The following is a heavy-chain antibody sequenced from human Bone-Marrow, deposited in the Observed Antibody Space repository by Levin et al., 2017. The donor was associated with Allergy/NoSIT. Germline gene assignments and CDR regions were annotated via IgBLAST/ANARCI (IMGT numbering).Heavy chain of an antibody. CDR1: GFTFRSYA. V-gene: IGHV3-23*01. D-gene: IGHD3-16*01. CDR3: AKDSTMGVTRDWYFDL. CDR2: CSGRGENT. Sequence: GGSLRLSCAASGFTFRSYAMSWVRQAPGKGLEWVSGCSGRGENTYYSGSVKGRFTISRDNSKNSLSLQMNSLRAEDTAVYYCAKDSTMGVTRDWYFDLWGHGTLVTVSS. J-gene: IGHJ2*01.